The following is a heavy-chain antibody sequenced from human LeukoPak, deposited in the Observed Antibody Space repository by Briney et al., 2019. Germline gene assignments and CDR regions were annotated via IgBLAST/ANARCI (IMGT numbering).Heavy chain of an antibody. CDR1: GGSISSSSYY. J-gene: IGHJ6*03. CDR3: ARSSEGRYYYDSSGFSYYYYYMDV. V-gene: IGHV4-39*07. Sequence: SETLSLTCTVSGGSISSSSYYWGWIRQPPGKGLEWIGSIYYSGSTYYNPSLKSRVTISVDTSKNQFSLKLSSVTAADTAVYYCARSSEGRYYYDSSGFSYYYYYMDVWGKGPTVTISS. D-gene: IGHD3-22*01. CDR2: IYYSGST.